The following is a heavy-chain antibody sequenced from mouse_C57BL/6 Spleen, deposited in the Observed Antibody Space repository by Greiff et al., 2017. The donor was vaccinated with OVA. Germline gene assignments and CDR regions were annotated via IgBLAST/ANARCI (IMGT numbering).Heavy chain of an antibody. Sequence: QVQLQQSGAELVKPGASVKLSCKASGYTFTEYTIHWVKQRPGQGLEWIGWFYPGSGSIKYNEKFKDKATLTADKSSSTVYMELSRLTSEDSAVYFCARHEKTPHSNYEDYYAMDYWGQGTSVTVSS. CDR1: GYTFTEYT. D-gene: IGHD2-5*01. CDR2: FYPGSGSI. V-gene: IGHV1-62-2*01. J-gene: IGHJ4*01. CDR3: ARHEKTPHSNYEDYYAMDY.